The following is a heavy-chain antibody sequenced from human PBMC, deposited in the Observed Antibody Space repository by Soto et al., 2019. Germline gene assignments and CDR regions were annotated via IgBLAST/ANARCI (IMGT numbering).Heavy chain of an antibody. CDR3: AKDLTTVSRVASILDY. CDR1: GFTFSSYA. D-gene: IGHD4-4*01. CDR2: ISGSGGST. Sequence: EVQLLESGGGLVQPGGSLRLSCAASGFTFSSYAMSWVRQAPGKGLEWVSAISGSGGSTYYADSVKGRFTISRDNSKNTLYLQMNSLRAEDTAVYYCAKDLTTVSRVASILDYWGQGTLVTVSS. J-gene: IGHJ4*02. V-gene: IGHV3-23*01.